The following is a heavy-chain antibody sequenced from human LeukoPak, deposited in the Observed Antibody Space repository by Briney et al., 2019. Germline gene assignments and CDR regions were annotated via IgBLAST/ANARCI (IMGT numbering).Heavy chain of an antibody. J-gene: IGHJ4*02. CDR3: ARLDVDLDFDY. V-gene: IGHV4-39*01. Sequence: SETLSLTCTVSGGSISSSNYYWGWVRQPPGKGLEWIGNIFYGGSTDYNPSLKSRVTISVDTSRNQFSLKLSSVSAADTAVYYCARLDVDLDFDYWGQGTLVTVSS. CDR1: GGSISSSNYY. CDR2: IFYGGST.